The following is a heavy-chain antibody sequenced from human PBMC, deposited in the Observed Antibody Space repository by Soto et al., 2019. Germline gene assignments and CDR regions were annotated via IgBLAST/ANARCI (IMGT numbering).Heavy chain of an antibody. Sequence: QVQLVESGGGLVKPGGSLRLSCAASGFTFSDYYMRWIRQAPGKGLEWVSYISSSSSYTNYADSVKGRFTISRDNAKNSLYLQMNSLRAEDTAVYYCARATRRQLRFWVVDYWGQGTLVTVSS. V-gene: IGHV3-11*05. D-gene: IGHD5-18*01. CDR1: GFTFSDYY. CDR2: ISSSSSYT. J-gene: IGHJ4*02. CDR3: ARATRRQLRFWVVDY.